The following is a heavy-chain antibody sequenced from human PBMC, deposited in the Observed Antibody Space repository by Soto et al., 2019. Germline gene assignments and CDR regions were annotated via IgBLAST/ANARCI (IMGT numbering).Heavy chain of an antibody. Sequence: QVHLVQSGAEVNKPGSSVNVSCKASGDTDTNYVISWVRQAPGQGLEWMGGIFPKFGTTYSAQKLQDRLTITADESTSTVYMQLSSLRLDDTAVYYCEAEMTFGKLSVVWGQGTTVTVSS. D-gene: IGHD3-16*02. CDR2: IFPKFGTT. CDR3: EAEMTFGKLSVV. CDR1: GDTDTNYV. V-gene: IGHV1-69*01. J-gene: IGHJ6*02.